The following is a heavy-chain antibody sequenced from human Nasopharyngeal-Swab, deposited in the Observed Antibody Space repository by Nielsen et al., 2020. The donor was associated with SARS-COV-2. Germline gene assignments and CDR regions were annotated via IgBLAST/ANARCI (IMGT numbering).Heavy chain of an antibody. CDR3: AKDTYYDSSGYFLFGYAFDI. Sequence: GGSLRLSCAASGFTFTNHYMTWVRQAPGKGLEWVANIKQDGGEKFYVDSVKGRFRVSRDNAQNSVYLQMNSLGAEDTAVYYCAKDTYYDSSGYFLFGYAFDIWGQGTMVTVSS. J-gene: IGHJ3*02. CDR1: GFTFTNHY. V-gene: IGHV3-7*05. CDR2: IKQDGGEK. D-gene: IGHD3-22*01.